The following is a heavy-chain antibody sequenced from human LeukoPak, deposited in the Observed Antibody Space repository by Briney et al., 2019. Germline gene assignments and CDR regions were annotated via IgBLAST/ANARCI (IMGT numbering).Heavy chain of an antibody. V-gene: IGHV3-21*01. CDR2: ISSSSSYI. CDR3: ARASDYDFWSGYSLGFDH. CDR1: GFTFSSYS. Sequence: GGSLRLSCAASGFTFSSYSMNWVRQAPGKGLEWVSSISSSSSYIYYADSVKGRFTISRDNAKNSLYLQMNSLRAEDTAVYYCARASDYDFWSGYSLGFDHWGQGTLVTVSS. J-gene: IGHJ4*02. D-gene: IGHD3-3*01.